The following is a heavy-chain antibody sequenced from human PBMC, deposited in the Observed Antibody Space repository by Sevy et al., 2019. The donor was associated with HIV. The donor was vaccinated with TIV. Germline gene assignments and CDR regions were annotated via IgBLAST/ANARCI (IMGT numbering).Heavy chain of an antibody. Sequence: GGSLRLSCKATGFSLINYAIHWVRQAPGKGLEWVAVMTFDGSNQFYADSVKGRVTISRDTSTNTVYLQMNSLRADYTALYSCAKVLNSQINTDDTFDIWGLGTMVTVSS. CDR3: AKVLNSQINTDDTFDI. J-gene: IGHJ3*02. V-gene: IGHV3-33*03. D-gene: IGHD3-9*01. CDR2: MTFDGSNQ. CDR1: GFSLINYA.